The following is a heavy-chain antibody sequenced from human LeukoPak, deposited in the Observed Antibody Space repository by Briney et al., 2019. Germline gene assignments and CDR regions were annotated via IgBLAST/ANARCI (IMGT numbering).Heavy chain of an antibody. CDR2: ISAYNGNT. J-gene: IGHJ5*02. CDR1: GYTFTSYG. D-gene: IGHD2-21*01. CDR3: ARDSWVFQGPYNWFDP. V-gene: IGHV1-18*01. Sequence: ASVTVSCKPSGYTFTSYGISWVRQAPGQGLEWMGWISAYNGNTNYAQKLQGRVTMTTDTSTSTAYMELRSLRSDDTAVYYCARDSWVFQGPYNWFDPWGQGTLVTVSS.